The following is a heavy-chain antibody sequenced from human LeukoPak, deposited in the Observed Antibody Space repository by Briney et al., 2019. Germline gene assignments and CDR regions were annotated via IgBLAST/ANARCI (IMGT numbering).Heavy chain of an antibody. CDR2: IYSSGST. Sequence: SETLSLTCTVSGGSISSYFWSCIRQPAGKGLEWIGRIYSSGSTNYNPSLKSRVTISVDTSKNQFSLKLSSVTAADTAVYYCARGWRFGELEFDYWGQGTLVTVSS. CDR1: GGSISSYF. J-gene: IGHJ4*02. D-gene: IGHD3-10*01. V-gene: IGHV4-4*07. CDR3: ARGWRFGELEFDY.